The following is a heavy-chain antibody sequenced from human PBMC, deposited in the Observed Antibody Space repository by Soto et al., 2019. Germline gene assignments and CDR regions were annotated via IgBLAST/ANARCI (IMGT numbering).Heavy chain of an antibody. CDR1: GGSVSSGDYY. CDR3: ARIPVDTSMIYWLDP. J-gene: IGHJ5*02. D-gene: IGHD5-18*01. CDR2: IYYSGNT. V-gene: IGHV4-61*08. Sequence: SETLSLTCTVSGGSVSSGDYYWSWIRQPPGKGLEWIGYIYYSGNTNYNPSLKSRVIISVDTSKNLFSLKLTSVTAADTAVYYCARIPVDTSMIYWLDPWGQGTLVTVS.